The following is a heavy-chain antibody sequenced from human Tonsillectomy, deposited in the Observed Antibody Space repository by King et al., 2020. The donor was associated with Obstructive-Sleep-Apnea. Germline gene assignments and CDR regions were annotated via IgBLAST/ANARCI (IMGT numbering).Heavy chain of an antibody. D-gene: IGHD2-15*01. CDR2: ISSSSSTI. V-gene: IGHV3-48*04. CDR1: GFTFSSYS. CDR3: ARDQGGCYWFDP. J-gene: IGHJ5*02. Sequence: VQLVESGGGLVQPGGSLRLSCAASGFTFSSYSMNWVRQAPGKGLEWVSYISSSSSTIYYADSVKGRFTISRDNAKNALYLQMNSLRAEDTAVYYVARDQGGCYWFDPWGQGTLVTVSS.